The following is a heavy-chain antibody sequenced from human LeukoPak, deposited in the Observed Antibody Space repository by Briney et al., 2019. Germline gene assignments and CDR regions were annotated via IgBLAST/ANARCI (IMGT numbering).Heavy chain of an antibody. CDR1: GFTFSSYW. CDR2: INSDGSST. V-gene: IGHV3-74*01. D-gene: IGHD3-10*01. Sequence: PEGSLRLSCAASGFTFSSYWMHWVRQAPGKGLVWVSRINSDGSSTSYADSVKGRFTISRDNAKNTLYLQMNSLRAEDTAVYYCTSRVHMRNDYWGQGTLVTVPS. CDR3: TSRVHMRNDY. J-gene: IGHJ4*02.